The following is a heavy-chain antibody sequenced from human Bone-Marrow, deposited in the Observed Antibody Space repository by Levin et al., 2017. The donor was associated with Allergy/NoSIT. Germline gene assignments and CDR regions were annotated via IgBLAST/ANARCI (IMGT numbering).Heavy chain of an antibody. CDR3: AKRVKSSGYFDY. D-gene: IGHD3-22*01. CDR2: ISGSGGST. V-gene: IGHV3-23*01. Sequence: SCAASGFTFSSYAMSWVRQAPGKGLEWVSAISGSGGSTYYADSVKGRFTISRDNSKNTLYLQMNSLRAEDTAVYYCAKRVKSSGYFDYWGQGTLVTVSS. CDR1: GFTFSSYA. J-gene: IGHJ4*02.